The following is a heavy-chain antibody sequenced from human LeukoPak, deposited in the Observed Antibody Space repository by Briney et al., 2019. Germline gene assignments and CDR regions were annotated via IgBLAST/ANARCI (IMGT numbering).Heavy chain of an antibody. CDR3: ARDEAGATGSFDY. D-gene: IGHD1-26*01. J-gene: IGHJ4*02. Sequence: GGSLRLSCAASGFTFSSYGMHWVRQAPGKGLEWVALIWYDGTNKYYADSVKGRFTISRDNSKNTLYLQMNSLRAEDTAVYYCARDEAGATGSFDYWGQGAQVTVSS. CDR1: GFTFSSYG. CDR2: IWYDGTNK. V-gene: IGHV3-33*01.